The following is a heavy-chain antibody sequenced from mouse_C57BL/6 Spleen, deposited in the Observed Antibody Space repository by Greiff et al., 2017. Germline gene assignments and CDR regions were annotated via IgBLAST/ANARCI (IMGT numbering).Heavy chain of an antibody. CDR1: GYTFTSYW. CDR3: AREVADYYAMDY. D-gene: IGHD1-1*02. V-gene: IGHV1-64*01. CDR2: IHPNSGST. Sequence: QVHVKQPGAELVKPGASVKLSCKASGYTFTSYWMHWVKQRPGQGLEWIGMIHPNSGSTNYNEKFKSKATLTVDKSSSTAYMQLSSLTSEDSAVYYCAREVADYYAMDYWGQGTSVTVSS. J-gene: IGHJ4*01.